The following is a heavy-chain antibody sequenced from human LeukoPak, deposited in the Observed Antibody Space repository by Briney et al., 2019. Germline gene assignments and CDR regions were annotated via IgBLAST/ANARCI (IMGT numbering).Heavy chain of an antibody. Sequence: ASVKVSCKVSGYTFTGYYMHWVRQAPGQGLEWMGWINPNSGGTNYAQKFQGRVTMTRDTSISTAYMELSRLRSDDTAVYYCARAGQQLVLYYYGMDVWGQGTTVTVSS. J-gene: IGHJ6*02. D-gene: IGHD6-6*01. CDR1: GYTFTGYY. CDR3: ARAGQQLVLYYYGMDV. CDR2: INPNSGGT. V-gene: IGHV1-2*02.